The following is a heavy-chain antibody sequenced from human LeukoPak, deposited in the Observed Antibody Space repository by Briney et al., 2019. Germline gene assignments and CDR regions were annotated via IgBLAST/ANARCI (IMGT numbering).Heavy chain of an antibody. Sequence: GGSLGLSCAASGFTFSSYAMSWVRQAPGKGLEWVSAISGSGGSTYYADSVKGRFTISRDNSKNTLYLQMNSLRAEDTAVHYCAKDLFEVAVAGIDYWGQGTLVTVSS. V-gene: IGHV3-23*01. CDR1: GFTFSSYA. D-gene: IGHD6-19*01. CDR2: ISGSGGST. CDR3: AKDLFEVAVAGIDY. J-gene: IGHJ4*02.